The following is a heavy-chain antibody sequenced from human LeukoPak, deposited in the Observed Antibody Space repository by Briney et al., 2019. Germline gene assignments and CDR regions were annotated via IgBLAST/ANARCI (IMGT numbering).Heavy chain of an antibody. Sequence: GGSLRLSCAASGFTFSNYGMHWVRQAPGKGLEWVAFIRFDESRTFYGDSVKGRFIISRDNSENTLFLHMHSLRPEDTAVYYGGGGVVVWGGGTYYVDHWGQGTLVTVSS. CDR2: IRFDESRT. CDR1: GFTFSNYG. J-gene: IGHJ4*02. CDR3: GGGVVVWGGGTYYVDH. D-gene: IGHD3-16*01. V-gene: IGHV3-30*02.